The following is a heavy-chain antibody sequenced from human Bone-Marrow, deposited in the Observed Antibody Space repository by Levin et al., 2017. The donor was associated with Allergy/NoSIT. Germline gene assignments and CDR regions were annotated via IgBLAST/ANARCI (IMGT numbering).Heavy chain of an antibody. CDR3: STVWTPAADSSYGYYSMDV. CDR1: GFPFIYAW. D-gene: IGHD2-2*01. J-gene: IGHJ6*02. CDR2: IKSQADGETI. V-gene: IGHV3-15*01. Sequence: SCAASGFPFIYAWMTWVRQAPGKGLEWVGRIKSQADGETIDYAAPVKGRFTISRDDSKNTLYLQMNSLKSEDTAVYYCSTVWTPAADSSYGYYSMDVWGQGTTVTVSS.